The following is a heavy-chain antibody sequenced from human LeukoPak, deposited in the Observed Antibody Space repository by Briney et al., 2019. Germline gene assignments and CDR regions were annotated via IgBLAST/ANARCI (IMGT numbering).Heavy chain of an antibody. V-gene: IGHV3-7*01. CDR2: IKQDGSEK. CDR1: GFTFSHYY. CDR3: ARSGNYWDY. D-gene: IGHD1-26*01. J-gene: IGHJ4*02. Sequence: GGSLRLSCAASGFTFSHYYMSWVRQAPGKGLEWVASIKQDGSEKYYVDSVKGRFTISRDNAKSSLYLQMNSLRAEDTAVYYCARSGNYWDYWGRGTLVTVSS.